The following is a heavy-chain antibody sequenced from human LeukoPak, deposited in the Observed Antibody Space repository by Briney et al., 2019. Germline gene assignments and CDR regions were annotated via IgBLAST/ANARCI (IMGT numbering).Heavy chain of an antibody. CDR3: ARVPGSSWYYFDY. CDR1: GYTFTGYY. D-gene: IGHD6-13*01. CDR2: INPNSGGT. Sequence: ASVKVSCKASGYTFTGYYMHWVRQAPGQGLEWMGWINPNSGGTNYAQKFQGRVTMTRDTSISTAYMELSRLRSDDTAVYYCARVPGSSWYYFDYWGQGTLVTVSS. V-gene: IGHV1-2*02. J-gene: IGHJ4*02.